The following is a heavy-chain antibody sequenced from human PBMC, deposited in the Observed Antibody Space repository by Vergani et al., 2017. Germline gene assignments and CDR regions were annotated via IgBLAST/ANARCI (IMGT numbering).Heavy chain of an antibody. Sequence: EVQLLESGGGLVQPGGSLRLSCAASGFSFSSYAMSWVRQAPGKGLEWVSGISCRGGSTYYADSVKGRFTLSRDISKNTLDLQMNSLRADDTAVYYCAKSRGGYFDYWGQGTLVTVSS. D-gene: IGHD5-12*01. CDR3: AKSRGGYFDY. J-gene: IGHJ4*02. CDR1: GFSFSSYA. V-gene: IGHV3-23*01. CDR2: ISCRGGST.